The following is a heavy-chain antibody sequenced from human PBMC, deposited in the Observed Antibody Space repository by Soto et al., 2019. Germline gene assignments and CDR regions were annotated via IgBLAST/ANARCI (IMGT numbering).Heavy chain of an antibody. J-gene: IGHJ4*02. CDR2: IYYSGST. D-gene: IGHD4-17*01. Sequence: PSETLSLTCTVSGGSISSYYWSWIRQPPGKGLEWIGYIYYSGSTNYNPSLKSRVTISVDTSKNQFSLKLSSVTAADTAVYYCARALTVTRLFDYWGQGTLVTVSS. CDR3: ARALTVTRLFDY. CDR1: GGSISSYY. V-gene: IGHV4-59*01.